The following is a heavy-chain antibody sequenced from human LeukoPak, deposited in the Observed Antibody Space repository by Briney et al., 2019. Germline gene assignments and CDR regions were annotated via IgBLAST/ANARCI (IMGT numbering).Heavy chain of an antibody. CDR2: IYYSGYT. V-gene: IGHV4-59*01. Sequence: SETLSLTCTVSGGSISSYYWSWIRQPPGKGLEWIGYIYYSGYTNYNPSLKSRVTISVDTSKNQFSLKLSSVTAADTAVYYCAKVGNYGDYGWYYFEYWGQGTLVTVSS. J-gene: IGHJ4*02. D-gene: IGHD4-17*01. CDR1: GGSISSYY. CDR3: AKVGNYGDYGWYYFEY.